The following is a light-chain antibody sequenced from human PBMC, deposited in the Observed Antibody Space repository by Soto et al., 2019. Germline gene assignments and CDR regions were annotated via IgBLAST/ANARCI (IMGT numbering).Light chain of an antibody. CDR1: QSVASY. Sequence: EMVLTQSPATLSLSPGERATLSCRASQSVASYLAWYQQRPGQAPRLLIFDASNRATGIPARFSGSGSGTDFILTISRLEPEDFAVYYCQQYGTSPPTFGQGTRLEIK. CDR2: DAS. CDR3: QQYGTSPPT. V-gene: IGKV3-11*01. J-gene: IGKJ5*01.